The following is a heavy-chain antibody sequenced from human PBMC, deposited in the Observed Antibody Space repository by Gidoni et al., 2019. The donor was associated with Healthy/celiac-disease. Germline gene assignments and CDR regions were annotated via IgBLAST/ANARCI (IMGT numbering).Heavy chain of an antibody. CDR2: INAGNGNT. J-gene: IGHJ3*02. D-gene: IGHD3-22*01. CDR3: ARVHYYDSSGYSALGDAFDI. Sequence: QVQLVQSGAEVKKPGASVKVSCKASGYTFTSYAMHWVRQAPGQRLEWMGWINAGNGNTKYSQKFQGRVTITRDTSASTAYMELSSLRSEDTAVYYCARVHYYDSSGYSALGDAFDIWGQGTMVTVSS. V-gene: IGHV1-3*01. CDR1: GYTFTSYA.